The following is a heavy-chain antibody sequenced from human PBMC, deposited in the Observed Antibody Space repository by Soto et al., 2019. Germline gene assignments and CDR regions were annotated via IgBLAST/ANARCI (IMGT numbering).Heavy chain of an antibody. Sequence: SETLSLTCTVSGGSISSYYWSWIRQPPGKGLEWIGYIYYSGSTNYNPSLKSRVTISVDTSKNQFSLKLSSVTAADTAVYYCARVVTAIPGSHYGSYYFDYWGQGTLVTVSS. CDR3: ARVVTAIPGSHYGSYYFDY. V-gene: IGHV4-59*01. CDR2: IYYSGST. J-gene: IGHJ4*02. D-gene: IGHD2-21*02. CDR1: GGSISSYY.